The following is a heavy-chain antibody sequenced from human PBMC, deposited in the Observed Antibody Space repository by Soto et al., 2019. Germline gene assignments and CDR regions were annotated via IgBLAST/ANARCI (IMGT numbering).Heavy chain of an antibody. CDR1: GFPFSSYA. CDR3: ANNADFSSWGMEV. Sequence: LRLSCAASGFPFSSYAMTWVRQAPGKGLEWVSIISSSGDGTYYADSVKRRFTIARDKPRTTLILQMTSLRADDTAVYHCANNADFSSWGMEVWGQGTSVTVSS. D-gene: IGHD3-3*01. CDR2: ISSSGDGT. J-gene: IGHJ6*02. V-gene: IGHV3-23*01.